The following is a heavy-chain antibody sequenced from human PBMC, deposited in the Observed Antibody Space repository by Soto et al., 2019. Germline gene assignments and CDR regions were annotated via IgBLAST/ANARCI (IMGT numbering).Heavy chain of an antibody. D-gene: IGHD5-18*01. CDR2: IIPILGIA. V-gene: IGHV1-69*04. CDR1: GGTFSSYT. CDR3: ARDLVEEVTRQYNWFDP. Sequence: SVRVSCKASGGTFSSYTISWVRQAPGQGLEWMGRIIPILGIANYAQKFQGRVTITADKSTSTAYMELSSLRSEDTAVYYCARDLVEEVTRQYNWFDPWGQGTLVTVSS. J-gene: IGHJ5*02.